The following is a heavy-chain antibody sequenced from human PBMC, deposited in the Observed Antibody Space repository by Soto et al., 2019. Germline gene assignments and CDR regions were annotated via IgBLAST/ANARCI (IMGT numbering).Heavy chain of an antibody. CDR1: GGSFSGYY. D-gene: IGHD6-19*01. J-gene: IGHJ4*02. Sequence: PSETLSLTCAVYGGSFSGYYWSWIRQPPGKGLEWIGEINHSGSTNYNPSLKSRVTISVDTSKNQFSLKLSSVTAADTAVYYCARGLMQWLVHWGQGTLVTVSS. CDR3: ARGLMQWLVH. V-gene: IGHV4-34*01. CDR2: INHSGST.